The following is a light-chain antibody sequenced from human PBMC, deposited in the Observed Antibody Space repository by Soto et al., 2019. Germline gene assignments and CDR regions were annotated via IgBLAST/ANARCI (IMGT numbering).Light chain of an antibody. CDR3: QQLNSYPIT. CDR2: AAS. J-gene: IGKJ5*01. Sequence: AIRMTQSPSSLSASTGDRVTITCRASQDISSYLAWYQQKPGKAPKLLIYAASTLQSGVPSRFSGSGSGTDFTLTISSLQPEDFATYYCQQLNSYPITFGQGTRLEIK. V-gene: IGKV1-8*01. CDR1: QDISSY.